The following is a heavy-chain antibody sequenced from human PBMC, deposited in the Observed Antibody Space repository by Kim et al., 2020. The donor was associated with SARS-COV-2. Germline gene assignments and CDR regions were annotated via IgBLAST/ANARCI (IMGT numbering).Heavy chain of an antibody. J-gene: IGHJ6*02. V-gene: IGHV3-53*04. CDR1: GFTVSSNY. D-gene: IGHD6-19*01. CDR3: ARVIKEQWLVLPSSYYYGMDV. Sequence: GGSLRLSCAASGFTVSSNYMSWVRQAPGKGLEWVSVIYSGGSTYYADSVKGRFTISRHNSKNTLYLQMNSLRAEDTAVYYCARVIKEQWLVLPSSYYYGMDVWGQGTTVTVSS. CDR2: IYSGGST.